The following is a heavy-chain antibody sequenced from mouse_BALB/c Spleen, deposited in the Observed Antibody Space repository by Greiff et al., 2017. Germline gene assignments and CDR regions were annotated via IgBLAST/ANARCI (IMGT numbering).Heavy chain of an antibody. CDR2: ISYSGST. CDR3: ARLGWDEGFFDY. J-gene: IGHJ2*01. V-gene: IGHV3-8*02. CDR1: GDSITSGY. D-gene: IGHD4-1*01. Sequence: VQLQQSGPSLVKPSQTLSLTCSVTGDSITSGYWNWIRKFPGNKLEYMGYISYSGSTYYNPSLKSRISITRDTSKNQYYLQLNSVTTEDTATYYCARLGWDEGFFDYWGQGTTLTVSS.